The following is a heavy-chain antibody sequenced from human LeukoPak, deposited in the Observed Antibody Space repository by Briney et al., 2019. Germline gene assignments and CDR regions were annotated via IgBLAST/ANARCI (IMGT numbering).Heavy chain of an antibody. CDR1: GGSISIGSYY. Sequence: PSQTLSLTCTVSGGSISIGSYYWSWIRQPAGKGLEYIGRMYTTGSTNYNPSLKSRVTISVDTSKNQFSLKLTSVTAADTAVYYCARDQGPRWEWYDPWGQGTLVTVSS. V-gene: IGHV4-61*02. D-gene: IGHD1-26*01. CDR2: MYTTGST. J-gene: IGHJ5*02. CDR3: ARDQGPRWEWYDP.